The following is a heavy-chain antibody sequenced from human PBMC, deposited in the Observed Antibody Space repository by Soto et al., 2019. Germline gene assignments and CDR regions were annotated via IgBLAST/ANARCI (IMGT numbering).Heavy chain of an antibody. CDR3: AKGGSGYDYYGMDV. V-gene: IGHV3-30*18. CDR2: ISYDGSNK. D-gene: IGHD3-16*01. CDR1: GFTFISYG. J-gene: IGHJ6*02. Sequence: WGSLRLSCAASGFTFISYGMHWFRHSPGKGLEWVAVISYDGSNKYYADSVKGRFTISRDNSKNTLYLQMNSLRAEDTAVYYCAKGGSGYDYYGMDVWGQGTTVTVSS.